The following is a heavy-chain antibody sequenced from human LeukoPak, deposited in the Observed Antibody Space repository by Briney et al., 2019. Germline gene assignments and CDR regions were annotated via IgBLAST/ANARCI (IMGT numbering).Heavy chain of an antibody. CDR1: GYTFTGYY. CDR2: ISAYNGNT. CDR3: ARERWGHSSGYQPSYFDY. V-gene: IGHV1-18*04. D-gene: IGHD3-22*01. Sequence: GASVKVSCKASGYTFTGYYMHWVRQAPGQGLEWMGWISAYNGNTNYAQKLQGRVTMTTDTSTSTAYMELRSLRSDDTAVYYCARERWGHSSGYQPSYFDYWGQGTLVTVSS. J-gene: IGHJ4*02.